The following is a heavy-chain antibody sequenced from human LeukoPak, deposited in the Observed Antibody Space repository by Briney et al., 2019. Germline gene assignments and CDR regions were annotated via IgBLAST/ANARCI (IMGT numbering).Heavy chain of an antibody. V-gene: IGHV4-34*01. D-gene: IGHD5-24*01. CDR3: ARRPLIWLQLHYFDY. CDR1: GGSFSGYY. J-gene: IGHJ4*02. CDR2: INHSGST. Sequence: PSETLSLTCAVYGGSFSGYYWSWIRQPPGKGLEWIGEINHSGSTNYNPSLKSRVTISVDTSKNQFSLKLSSVTAADTAVYYCARRPLIWLQLHYFDYWGQGTLVTVSS.